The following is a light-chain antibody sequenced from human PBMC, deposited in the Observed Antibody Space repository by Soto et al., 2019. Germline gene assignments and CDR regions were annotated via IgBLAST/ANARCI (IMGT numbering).Light chain of an antibody. J-gene: IGKJ2*01. V-gene: IGKV1-5*03. Sequence: DFQMTQSPSTLSASVGDRVTITCRASQSIHSWLAWYQQKPGRTPKLLIHKASILASGVPSRFSGSGSGTEFTLNISSLQPDDFASYYCQQYNSHPYTFGQGTKLEIK. CDR2: KAS. CDR1: QSIHSW. CDR3: QQYNSHPYT.